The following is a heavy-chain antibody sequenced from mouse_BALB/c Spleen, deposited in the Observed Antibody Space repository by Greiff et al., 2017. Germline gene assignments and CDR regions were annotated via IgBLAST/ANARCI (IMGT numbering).Heavy chain of an antibody. V-gene: IGHV5-15*02. J-gene: IGHJ3*01. CDR3: AREGGNPAWFAY. Sequence: EVKLMESGGGLVQPGGSRKLSCAASGFTFSDYGMAWVRQAPGKGPEWVAFISNLAYSIYYADTVTGRFTISRENAKNTLYLEMSSLRSEDTAMYYCAREGGNPAWFAYWGQGTLVTVSA. D-gene: IGHD2-1*01. CDR1: GFTFSDYG. CDR2: ISNLAYSI.